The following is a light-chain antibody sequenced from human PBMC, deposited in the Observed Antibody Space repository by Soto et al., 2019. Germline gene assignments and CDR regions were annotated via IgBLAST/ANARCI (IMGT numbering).Light chain of an antibody. CDR2: DAS. CDR3: QHRTNWPPFT. J-gene: IGKJ3*01. CDR1: QSVSSY. V-gene: IGKV3-11*01. Sequence: EIVMTQSPATQSVSPGERATLSCRASQSVSSYLAWYQQKPGQAPRLLIYDASHRATGIPARFSGSGSGTDFTLIISSLEPEDFAVYYCQHRTNWPPFTFGPGTKVDIK.